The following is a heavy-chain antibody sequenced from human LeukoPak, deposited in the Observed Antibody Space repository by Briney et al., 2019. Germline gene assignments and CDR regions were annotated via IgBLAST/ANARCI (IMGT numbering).Heavy chain of an antibody. CDR3: ARVYCSSTSCYREIDY. CDR1: GGTFSSYT. CDR2: IIPILGIA. V-gene: IGHV1-69*02. J-gene: IGHJ4*02. D-gene: IGHD2-2*02. Sequence: SVKVSCKASGGTFSSYTISWVRQAPGQGLEWMGRIIPILGIANYAQKFQGRVTITADKSTSTAYMELSSLRSEDTAVYYCARVYCSSTSCYREIDYWGQGTLVTVSS.